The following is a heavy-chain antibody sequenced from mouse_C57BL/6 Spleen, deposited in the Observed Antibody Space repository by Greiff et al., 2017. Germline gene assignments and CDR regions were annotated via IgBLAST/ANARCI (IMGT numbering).Heavy chain of an antibody. D-gene: IGHD3-3*01. CDR2: IHPNSGST. J-gene: IGHJ1*03. V-gene: IGHV1-64*01. Sequence: QVHVKQPGAELVKPGASVKLSCKASGYTFTSYWMHWVKQRPGQGLEWIGMIHPNSGSTNYNEKFKSKATLTVDKSSSTAYMQLSSLTSEDSAVCYCAREDKGYFDVWGTGTTVTVSS. CDR1: GYTFTSYW. CDR3: AREDKGYFDV.